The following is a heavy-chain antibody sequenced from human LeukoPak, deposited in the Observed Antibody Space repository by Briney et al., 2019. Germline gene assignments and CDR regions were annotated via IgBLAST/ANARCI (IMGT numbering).Heavy chain of an antibody. D-gene: IGHD3-22*01. V-gene: IGHV1-18*01. Sequence: ASVKVSCKASGYTFTSYGISWVRQAPGQGLEWMGWISAYNGNTNYAQKLQGRVTMTTDTSTSTAYMELRSLRSDDTAVYCCAREAYYYDSSGYYSDYWGQGTLVTVSS. CDR2: ISAYNGNT. CDR1: GYTFTSYG. CDR3: AREAYYYDSSGYYSDY. J-gene: IGHJ4*02.